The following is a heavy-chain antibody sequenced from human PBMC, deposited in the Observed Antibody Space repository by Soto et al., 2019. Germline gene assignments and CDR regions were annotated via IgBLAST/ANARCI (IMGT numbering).Heavy chain of an antibody. CDR3: AHRGVRVTALFDY. D-gene: IGHD3-16*01. CDR1: GFSLTTTGVG. V-gene: IGHV2-5*02. J-gene: IGHJ4*02. Sequence: QITLRESGPTLVKPTQTLTLTCTFSGFSLTTTGVGLGWIRQPPGNALQWLALIYWDDDKRHSPSLKSRLTITKDTSKNQVVLTMTNMDPVDTATYYCAHRGVRVTALFDYWGPGTPVTVSS. CDR2: IYWDDDK.